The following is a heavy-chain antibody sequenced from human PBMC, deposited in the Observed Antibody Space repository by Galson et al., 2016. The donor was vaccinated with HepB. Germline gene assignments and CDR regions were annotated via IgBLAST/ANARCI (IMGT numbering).Heavy chain of an antibody. CDR2: ISWDGHTT. CDR3: AKAPLILIRPFDF. Sequence: SLRLSCAGSGFNFDDHVMHWVRQGPGKGLEWVSLISWDGHTTYYADSVKGRFTVSRDNTNSSLYLQMTNLRPEDTAFYYCAKAPLILIRPFDFWGQGTLVTVSS. CDR1: GFNFDDHV. V-gene: IGHV3-43*01. D-gene: IGHD3-16*01. J-gene: IGHJ4*02.